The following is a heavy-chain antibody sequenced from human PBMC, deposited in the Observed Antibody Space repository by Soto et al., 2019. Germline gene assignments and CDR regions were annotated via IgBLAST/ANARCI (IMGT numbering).Heavy chain of an antibody. CDR2: IWYDGSNK. CDR3: ARESQPLDY. V-gene: IGHV3-33*01. J-gene: IGHJ4*02. CDR1: GFTFSSYG. Sequence: QVQLVESGGGVVQPGRSLRLSCAASGFTFSSYGMHWVRQAPGKGLEWVAVIWYDGSNKYYADSVKGRFTISRDNSKNALYLQMNSLRAEDTAVYYCARESQPLDYWGQGTLVTVSS.